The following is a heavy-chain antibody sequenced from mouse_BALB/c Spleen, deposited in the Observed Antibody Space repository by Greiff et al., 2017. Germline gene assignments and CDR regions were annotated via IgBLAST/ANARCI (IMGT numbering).Heavy chain of an antibody. J-gene: IGHJ4*01. CDR1: GFAFSRYW. V-gene: IGHV4-1*02. CDR2: INPDSSTI. D-gene: IGHD2-14*01. CDR3: ARWNRYDYYAMDY. Sequence: EVQLVESGGGLVQPGGSLKLSCAASGFAFSRYWMSWVRQAPGKGLEWIGEINPDSSTINYTPSLKDKFIISRDNAKNTLYLQMSKVRSEDTALYYCARWNRYDYYAMDYWGQGTSVTVSS.